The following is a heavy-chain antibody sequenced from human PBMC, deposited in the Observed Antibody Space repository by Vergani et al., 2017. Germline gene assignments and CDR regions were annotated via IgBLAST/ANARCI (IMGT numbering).Heavy chain of an antibody. V-gene: IGHV3-30*02. Sequence: QVQLVESGGGLVKPGGSLRLSCAASGCTFSSYGMHWVRQAPGKGLEWVAFIRYDGSNKYYADSVKGRFTISRDNSKNTLYLQMNSLRAEDTAVYYCAKDITPAAAGTDYWGQGTLVTVSS. CDR3: AKDITPAAAGTDY. CDR2: IRYDGSNK. J-gene: IGHJ4*02. D-gene: IGHD6-13*01. CDR1: GCTFSSYG.